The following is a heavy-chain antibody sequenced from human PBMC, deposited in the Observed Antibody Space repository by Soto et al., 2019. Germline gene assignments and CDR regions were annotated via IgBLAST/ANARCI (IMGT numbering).Heavy chain of an antibody. Sequence: PGGSLRLSCAASGFNFDDHAMHWVRQTPGKGREWVSGISWNSVTINYAGSIKGRFTISRDNAKRTLYLQMNNLRPADTAMYFCVRSSGSQPRAGWFDPWGQGTLVTVSS. CDR2: ISWNSVTI. CDR1: GFNFDDHA. CDR3: VRSSGSQPRAGWFDP. D-gene: IGHD1-26*01. J-gene: IGHJ5*02. V-gene: IGHV3-9*01.